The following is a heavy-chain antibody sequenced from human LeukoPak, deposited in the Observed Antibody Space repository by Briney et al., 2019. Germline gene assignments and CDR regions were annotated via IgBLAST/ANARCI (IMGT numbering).Heavy chain of an antibody. V-gene: IGHV1-69*05. CDR1: GGTFSSYA. Sequence: ASVKVSCKASGGTFSSYAISWVRQAPGQGLEWMGGIIPICGTANYAQKFQGRVTITTDESTSTAYMELSSLRSEDTAVYYCARDYYDSSGYGYFDYWGQGTLVTVSS. CDR2: IIPICGTA. J-gene: IGHJ4*02. D-gene: IGHD3-22*01. CDR3: ARDYYDSSGYGYFDY.